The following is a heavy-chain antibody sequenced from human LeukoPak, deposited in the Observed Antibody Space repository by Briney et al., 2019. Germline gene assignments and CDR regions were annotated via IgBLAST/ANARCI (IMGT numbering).Heavy chain of an antibody. CDR2: ISAYNSNT. V-gene: IGHV1-18*01. CDR3: ARSSLYDSSGYYYVSVGYYFDY. D-gene: IGHD3-22*01. Sequence: ASVKVSCKASGYTFTSYGISWVRQAPGQGLEWMGWISAYNSNTNYAQKLQGRVTMTTDTSTSTAYMELRSLRSDDTAVYYCARSSLYDSSGYYYVSVGYYFDYWGQGTLVTVSS. CDR1: GYTFTSYG. J-gene: IGHJ4*02.